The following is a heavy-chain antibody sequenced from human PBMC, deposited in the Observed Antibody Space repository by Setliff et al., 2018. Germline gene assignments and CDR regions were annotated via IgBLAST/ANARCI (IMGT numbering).Heavy chain of an antibody. J-gene: IGHJ6*02. D-gene: IGHD3-10*01. CDR3: ARAGLLWFGDQTYYYYGMDV. CDR2: ISAYNGNT. CDR1: GYTFTSYG. Sequence: ASVKVSCKASGYTFTSYGISWVRQAPGQGLEWMGWISAYNGNTNYAQKLQGRVTITADKSTSTAYMELSSLRSEDTAVYYCARAGLLWFGDQTYYYYGMDVWGQGTTVTVSS. V-gene: IGHV1-18*01.